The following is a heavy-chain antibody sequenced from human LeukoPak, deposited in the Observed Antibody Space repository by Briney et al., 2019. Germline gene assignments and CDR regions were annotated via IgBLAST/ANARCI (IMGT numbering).Heavy chain of an antibody. V-gene: IGHV3-23*01. D-gene: IGHD6-13*01. CDR3: AKEMRFSSTYDAFDI. CDR1: GFTFSSYA. J-gene: IGHJ3*02. Sequence: GGSLRLSCAASGFTFSSYAMSWVCQAPGKGLEWVSGLSGSGGSTYYADSVKGRFTISRDNSRNTLYLQMNSLRAEDTAIYYCAKEMRFSSTYDAFDIWGQGTKVTVSS. CDR2: LSGSGGST.